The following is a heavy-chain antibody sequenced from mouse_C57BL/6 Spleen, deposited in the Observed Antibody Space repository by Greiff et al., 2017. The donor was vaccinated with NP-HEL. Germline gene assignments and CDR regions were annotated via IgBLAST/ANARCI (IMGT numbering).Heavy chain of an antibody. CDR2: ISSGGSYT. CDR1: GFTFSSYG. Sequence: EVKLVESGGDLVKPGGSLKLSCAASGFTFSSYGMSWVRQTPDKRLEWVATISSGGSYTYYPDSVKGRFTISRDNAKNTLYLQMSSLKSEDTAMYYCASLDSSGYWGQGTTLTVSS. CDR3: ASLDSSGY. V-gene: IGHV5-6*01. D-gene: IGHD3-2*01. J-gene: IGHJ2*01.